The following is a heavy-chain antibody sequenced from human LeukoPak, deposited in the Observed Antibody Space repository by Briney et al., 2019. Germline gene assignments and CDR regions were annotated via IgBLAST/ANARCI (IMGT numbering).Heavy chain of an antibody. J-gene: IGHJ6*03. CDR1: GFTFSSYW. CDR2: ISYDGSNK. D-gene: IGHD4-17*01. V-gene: IGHV3-30*03. Sequence: PGGSLRLSCVASGFTFSSYWMTWVRQAPGKGLEWVAVISYDGSNKYYADSVKGRFTISRDNSKNTLYLQMNSLRAEDTAVYYCRGDYESNYYYYMDVWGKGTTVTVSS. CDR3: RGDYESNYYYYMDV.